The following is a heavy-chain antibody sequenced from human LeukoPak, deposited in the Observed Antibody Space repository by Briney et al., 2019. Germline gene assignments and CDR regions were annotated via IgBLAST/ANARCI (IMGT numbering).Heavy chain of an antibody. J-gene: IGHJ4*02. CDR3: ASLIAARTARDY. D-gene: IGHD6-6*01. CDR1: GFTFSDYY. V-gene: IGHV3-11*04. CDR2: ISSSGSTI. Sequence: GGSLRLSCAASGFTFSDYYMGWIRQAPGKGLEWVSYISSSGSTIYYADSVKGRFTISRDNAKNSLYLQMNSLRAEDTAVYYCASLIAARTARDYWGQGTLVTVSS.